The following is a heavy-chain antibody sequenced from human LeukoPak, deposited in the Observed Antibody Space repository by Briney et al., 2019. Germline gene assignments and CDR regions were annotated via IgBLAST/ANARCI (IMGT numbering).Heavy chain of an antibody. CDR2: INYSGST. J-gene: IGHJ4*02. CDR3: ASYMVAAGTKYYFDH. D-gene: IGHD6-13*01. V-gene: IGHV4-39*01. Sequence: SETLSLTCTVSGGSISSGGYYWAWMRQPPGKGLEWIASINYSGSTYYNPSLRSRVTTSVDTSKNQFSLKVRSVTAADTAVYYCASYMVAAGTKYYFDHWGQGTLVTVSS. CDR1: GGSISSGGYY.